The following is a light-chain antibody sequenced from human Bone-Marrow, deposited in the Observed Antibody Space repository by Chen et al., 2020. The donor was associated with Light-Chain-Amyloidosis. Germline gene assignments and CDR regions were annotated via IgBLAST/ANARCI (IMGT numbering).Light chain of an antibody. Sequence: QSVLTQPPSVSAAPGQTVTISCSGSNSNIGINYVSWYQQLPGTSPKLLIYENHQRTSEIPDRFSGSKSGTSATLGVAGLQTGDEADYYCATWDSSLTVWMFGGGTKLNVL. CDR2: ENH. CDR1: NSNIGINY. J-gene: IGLJ3*02. V-gene: IGLV1-51*02. CDR3: ATWDSSLTVWM.